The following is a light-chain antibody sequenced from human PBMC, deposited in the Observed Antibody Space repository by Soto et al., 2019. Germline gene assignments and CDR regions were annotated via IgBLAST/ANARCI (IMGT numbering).Light chain of an antibody. Sequence: DIVLTQTPLSSPVTLGQPASISCRSSQSLVHSDGNTYLTWLQQRPGQPPRLLIYMSSNQFSGVPARLSGRGAGTYFTMKISKMEAEEVGVYYCMQATQSYTCGQGTKLEIK. V-gene: IGKV2-24*01. CDR1: QSLVHSDGNTY. CDR3: MQATQSYT. CDR2: MSS. J-gene: IGKJ2*01.